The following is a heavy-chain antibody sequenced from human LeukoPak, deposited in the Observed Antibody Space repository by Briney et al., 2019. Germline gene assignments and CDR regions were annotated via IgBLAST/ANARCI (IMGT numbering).Heavy chain of an antibody. CDR3: GKDGGQYSSGPEFDP. CDR2: ISGGGERA. V-gene: IGHV3-23*01. J-gene: IGHJ5*02. Sequence: GSLRLSCAASGILFSNTAMNWARQSPGRGLEWVSAISGGGERAFYADSVKGRFTISRDNSKNMLYLQMNSLTANDTAIYYCGKDGGQYSSGPEFDPRGQGALVTVSS. D-gene: IGHD6-19*01. CDR1: GILFSNTA.